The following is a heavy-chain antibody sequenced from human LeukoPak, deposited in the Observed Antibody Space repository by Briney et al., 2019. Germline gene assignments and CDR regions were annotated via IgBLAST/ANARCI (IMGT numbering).Heavy chain of an antibody. V-gene: IGHV4-59*08. J-gene: IGHJ4*02. Sequence: PSETLSLTCTVSGGSISSYYWSWIRQPPGKGLEWIGYIYYSGSTNYNPSLKSRVTISVDTSKNQFSLKLSSVTAADTAVYYCARLTVTPRSFDYWGQGTLVTVSS. D-gene: IGHD4-17*01. CDR1: GGSISSYY. CDR3: ARLTVTPRSFDY. CDR2: IYYSGST.